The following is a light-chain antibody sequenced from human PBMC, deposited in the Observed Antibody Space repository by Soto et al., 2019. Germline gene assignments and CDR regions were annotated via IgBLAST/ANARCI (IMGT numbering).Light chain of an antibody. CDR3: QQYGSSLLT. J-gene: IGKJ4*01. CDR2: GAS. CDR1: QSVSSSY. Sequence: EIVLTQSPGTLSLSPGERATLSCRASQSVSSSYLAWYQQKPRQAPRLLIYGASSRATGIPDRFSGSGSGTDFTLTISRLEPEDFAVYYCQQYGSSLLTFGGGTKVDIK. V-gene: IGKV3-20*01.